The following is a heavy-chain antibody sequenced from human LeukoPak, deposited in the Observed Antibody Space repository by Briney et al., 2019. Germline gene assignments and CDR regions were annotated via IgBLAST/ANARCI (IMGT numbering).Heavy chain of an antibody. CDR1: GFTFSSYA. CDR2: ISGSGGLT. CDR3: AKAPYSSSWYLTAFDY. V-gene: IGHV3-23*01. Sequence: PAGGSLRLSCAASGFTFSSYAMSWARQAPGKGLEWVSAISGSGGLTYYADSVKGRFTISRDNSKNTLYLQMNSLRAEDTAVYYCAKAPYSSSWYLTAFDYWGQGTLVTVSS. J-gene: IGHJ4*02. D-gene: IGHD6-13*01.